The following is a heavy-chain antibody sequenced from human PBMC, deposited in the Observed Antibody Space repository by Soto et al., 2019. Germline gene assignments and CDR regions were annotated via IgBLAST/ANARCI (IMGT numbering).Heavy chain of an antibody. J-gene: IGHJ2*01. Sequence: QLQLQESGPGLVKPSETLSLTCTVSGGSISSSSYYWGWIRQPPGKGLEWIGSIYYSGSTYYNPSLQSRVTISVDTSKNQFSLKLSSVTAADTAVYYCARQFYGDYSYSLEDWYFDLWGRGTLVTVSS. CDR2: IYYSGST. CDR3: ARQFYGDYSYSLEDWYFDL. D-gene: IGHD4-17*01. CDR1: GGSISSSSYY. V-gene: IGHV4-39*01.